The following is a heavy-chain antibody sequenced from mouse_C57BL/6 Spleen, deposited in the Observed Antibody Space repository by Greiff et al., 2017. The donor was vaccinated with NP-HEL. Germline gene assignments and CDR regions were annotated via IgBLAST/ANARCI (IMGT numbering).Heavy chain of an antibody. CDR2: ISSGSSTI. V-gene: IGHV5-17*01. Sequence: DVKLVESGGGLVKPGGSLKLSCAASGFTFSDYGMHWVRQAPEKGLEWVAYISSGSSTIYYADTVKGRFTISRDNAKNTLFLQMTSLRSEDTAMYYCATYSNYPDYWGQGTTLTVSS. CDR3: ATYSNYPDY. J-gene: IGHJ2*01. CDR1: GFTFSDYG. D-gene: IGHD2-5*01.